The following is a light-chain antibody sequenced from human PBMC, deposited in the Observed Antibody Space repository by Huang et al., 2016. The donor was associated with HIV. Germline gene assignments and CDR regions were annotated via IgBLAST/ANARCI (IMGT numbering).Light chain of an antibody. CDR2: RTS. J-gene: IGKJ5*01. CDR1: QSVISNY. Sequence: EIVLTQSPGTLSLSPGERATLSCRASQSVISNYLALYQQKPGQALRLLIYRTSSRAAGLPDRFSGSGSGTDFTLTISRLEPEDFAVYYCQQYGGSPPITFGQGTRLEIK. CDR3: QQYGGSPPIT. V-gene: IGKV3-20*01.